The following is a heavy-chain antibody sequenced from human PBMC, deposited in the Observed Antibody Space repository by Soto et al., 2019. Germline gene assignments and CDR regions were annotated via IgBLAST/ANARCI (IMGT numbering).Heavy chain of an antibody. J-gene: IGHJ4*02. V-gene: IGHV4-59*08. D-gene: IGHD3-10*01. CDR2: IYYSGSS. CDR3: ARHNYGSGSTYFDY. CDR1: GGSISSYY. Sequence: QVQLQESGPGLVKPSETLSLTCTVSGGSISSYYWCWIRQPPGQGLEWIGYIYYSGSSNYNPSLKSRITISVDTSKHQFSLKLNSMTAADTAVYYCARHNYGSGSTYFDYWGQGTLVTVSS.